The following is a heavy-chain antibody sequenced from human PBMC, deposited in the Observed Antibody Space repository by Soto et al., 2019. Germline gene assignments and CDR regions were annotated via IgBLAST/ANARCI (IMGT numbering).Heavy chain of an antibody. CDR3: AKVQSGDYGVSDFDY. CDR2: ISGSGGST. CDR1: GFTFSSYA. D-gene: IGHD4-17*01. Sequence: EVPLLESGGGLVQPGGSLRLSCAASGFTFSSYAMSWVRQAPGKGLEWVSAISGSGGSTYYADSVKGRFTISRDNSKNTLYLQMNSLRAEDTAVYYCAKVQSGDYGVSDFDYWGQGTLVTVSS. J-gene: IGHJ4*02. V-gene: IGHV3-23*01.